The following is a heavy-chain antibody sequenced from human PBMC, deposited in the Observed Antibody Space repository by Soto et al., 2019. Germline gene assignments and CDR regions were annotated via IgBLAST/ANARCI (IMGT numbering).Heavy chain of an antibody. D-gene: IGHD3-10*01. CDR2: IYYSGST. J-gene: IGHJ5*02. V-gene: IGHV4-39*01. Sequence: SETLSLTCTVSGGSISSSSYYWGWIRQPPGKGLEWIGSIYYSGSTYYNPSLKSRVTISVDTSKNQFSLKLSSVTAADTAVYYCARHVSWFGELFTWFDPWGQGTLVTVSS. CDR1: GGSISSSSYY. CDR3: ARHVSWFGELFTWFDP.